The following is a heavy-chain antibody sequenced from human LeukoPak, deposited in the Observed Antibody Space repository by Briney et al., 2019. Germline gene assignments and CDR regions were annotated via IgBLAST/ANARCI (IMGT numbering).Heavy chain of an antibody. V-gene: IGHV3-30*04. CDR3: ARDCSGGSCYSDDAFDI. CDR1: GFTFSSYA. D-gene: IGHD2-15*01. Sequence: GGSLRLSCAACGFTFSSYAMHWVRQAPGKGREGVAGISYDGSNKYYADSVKGRFTISRDNSKNTLYLQMNSLRAEDTAVSDCARDCSGGSCYSDDAFDIWGQGTMVTVSS. J-gene: IGHJ3*02. CDR2: ISYDGSNK.